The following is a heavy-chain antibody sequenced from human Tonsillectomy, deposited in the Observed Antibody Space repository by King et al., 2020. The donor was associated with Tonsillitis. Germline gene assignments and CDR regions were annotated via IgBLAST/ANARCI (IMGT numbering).Heavy chain of an antibody. CDR3: APAPPIIVATTQFDY. Sequence: ITLKESGPTLVKPTQTLTLTCTFSGFSLTSGVGVGWIRQPPGKALEWLALIYWNDDKRYSPSLKSRLTITKDTTKNQVILTMTNMDPVDTATYYCAPAPPIIVATTQFDYWGQGTLVTVSS. V-gene: IGHV2-5*01. CDR2: IYWNDDK. J-gene: IGHJ4*02. D-gene: IGHD5-12*01. CDR1: GFSLTSGVG.